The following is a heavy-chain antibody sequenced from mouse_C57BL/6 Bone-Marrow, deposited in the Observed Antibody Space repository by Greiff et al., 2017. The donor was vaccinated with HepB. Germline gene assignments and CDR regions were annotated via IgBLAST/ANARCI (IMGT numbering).Heavy chain of an antibody. D-gene: IGHD1-1*01. Sequence: VKLMESGAELVKPGASVKLSCKASGYTFTEYTIHWVKQRSGQGLEWIGWFYPGSGSIKYNEKFKDKATLTADKSSSTVYMELSRLTSEDSAVYFCARHEEEEPTVVGAGFAYWGQGTLVTVSA. J-gene: IGHJ3*01. V-gene: IGHV1-62-2*01. CDR2: FYPGSGSI. CDR3: ARHEEEEPTVVGAGFAY. CDR1: GYTFTEYT.